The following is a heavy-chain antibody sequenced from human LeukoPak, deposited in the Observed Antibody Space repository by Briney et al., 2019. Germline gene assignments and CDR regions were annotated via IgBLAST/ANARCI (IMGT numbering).Heavy chain of an antibody. V-gene: IGHV1-2*02. J-gene: IGHJ4*02. Sequence: GASVKVSCKASGYTFIAYYIHWVRQAPGQGLEWMGWINPNTGGANYAREFKGRVTLTRDTSSTTAYMELSRLRSDDTAVYYCASEYSRSVLDCWGLGTLVTVSS. CDR1: GYTFIAYY. CDR3: ASEYSRSVLDC. D-gene: IGHD6-6*01. CDR2: INPNTGGA.